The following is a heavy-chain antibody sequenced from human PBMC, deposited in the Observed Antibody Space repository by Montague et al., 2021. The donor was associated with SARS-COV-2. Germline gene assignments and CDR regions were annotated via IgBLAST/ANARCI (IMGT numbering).Heavy chain of an antibody. CDR3: ASSYIPNKYYEVY. J-gene: IGHJ4*02. CDR2: IGAGVSST. CDR1: GFTFSTYP. V-gene: IGHV3-23*01. D-gene: IGHD2/OR15-2a*01. Sequence: SLRLSCAASGFTFSTYPMHWVRQAPGKGLEWVSSIGAGVSSTFXXXSXXGRFTVSRDNSKNTLYLQMNSLRAEDTAVYYCASSYIPNKYYEVYWGQGTLVTVSS.